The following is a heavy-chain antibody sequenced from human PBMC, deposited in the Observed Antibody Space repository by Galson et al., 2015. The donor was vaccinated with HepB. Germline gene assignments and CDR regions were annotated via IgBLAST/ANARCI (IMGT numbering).Heavy chain of an antibody. V-gene: IGHV2-70*11. CDR1: GFSLSTSGMC. CDR2: IDWDDDK. J-gene: IGHJ4*02. CDR3: ARTGAAAGIHPLFDY. D-gene: IGHD6-13*01. Sequence: PALVKPTQTLTLTCTFSGFSLSTSGMCVSWIRQPPGKALEWLARIDWDDDKYYSTSLKTRLTISKDTSKNQVVLTMTNMDPVDTATYYCARTGAAAGIHPLFDYWGQGTLVTVSS.